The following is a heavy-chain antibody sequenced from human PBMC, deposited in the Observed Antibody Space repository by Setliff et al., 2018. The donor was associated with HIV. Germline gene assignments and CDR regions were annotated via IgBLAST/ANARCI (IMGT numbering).Heavy chain of an antibody. CDR1: GYNFSSNG. J-gene: IGHJ4*02. CDR3: ARGNSSSSPYFDN. D-gene: IGHD6-6*01. Sequence: ASVKVSCKASGYNFSSNGINWVRQATGQGLEWMGWMTLNSGNTGYAQKFQGRVTTTRNTSTSTAYMELSSLRSEDTAMYYCARGNSSSSPYFDNWGQGTLVTVSS. CDR2: MTLNSGNT. V-gene: IGHV1-8*02.